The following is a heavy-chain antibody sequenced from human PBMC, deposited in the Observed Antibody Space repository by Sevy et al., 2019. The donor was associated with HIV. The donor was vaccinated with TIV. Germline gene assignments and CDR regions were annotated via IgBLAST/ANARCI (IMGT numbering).Heavy chain of an antibody. CDR1: GFTFSSYS. CDR3: ARGGWGYYYDSSGYPSALDY. CDR2: NSSSSSTI. V-gene: IGHV3-48*02. Sequence: GGSLRLSCAASGFTFSSYSMNWVRQAPGKGLEWVSYNSSSSSTIYYADSVKGRFTISRDNAKNSLYLQMNSLRDEDTAVYYCARGGWGYYYDSSGYPSALDYWGQGTLVTVSS. D-gene: IGHD3-22*01. J-gene: IGHJ4*02.